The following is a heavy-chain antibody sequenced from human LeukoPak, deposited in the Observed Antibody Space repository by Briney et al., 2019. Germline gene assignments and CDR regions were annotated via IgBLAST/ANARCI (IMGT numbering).Heavy chain of an antibody. CDR3: ARFDYSGYNSHGDY. Sequence: ASVKVSCKTSGYTFSSYGVSWVRQAPGQGLEWMGGIIPIFGTANYAQKFQGRVTITTDESTSTAYMELRSLRSEDTAVYYCARFDYSGYNSHGDYWGQGTLVTVSS. J-gene: IGHJ4*02. D-gene: IGHD5-12*01. CDR1: GYTFSSYG. CDR2: IIPIFGTA. V-gene: IGHV1-69*05.